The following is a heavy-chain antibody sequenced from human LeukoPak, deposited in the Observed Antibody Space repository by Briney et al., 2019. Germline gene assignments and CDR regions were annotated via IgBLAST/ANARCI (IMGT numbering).Heavy chain of an antibody. Sequence: GASVKVSCKTSGYTFTNYDINWVRQATGQGLEWMGWMNPNSGNTGYAQKFQGRVTMTRNTSISTAYMELSSLRSEDTAVYYCASPHCRSPAGHPREWFAPGAREPLVPVSS. CDR2: MNPNSGNT. CDR1: GYTFTNYD. D-gene: IGHD2-2*01. CDR3: ASPHCRSPAGHPREWFAP. J-gene: IGHJ5*02. V-gene: IGHV1-8*01.